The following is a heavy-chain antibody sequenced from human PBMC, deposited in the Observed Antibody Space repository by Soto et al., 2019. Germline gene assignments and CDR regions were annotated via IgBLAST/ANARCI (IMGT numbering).Heavy chain of an antibody. D-gene: IGHD2-15*01. V-gene: IGHV3-30-3*01. CDR3: ARGSTVVAVTDDAFDI. CDR2: ISYDGSNK. J-gene: IGHJ3*02. CDR1: GFTFSSYA. Sequence: QVQLVESGGGVVQPGRSLRLSCAASGFTFSSYAMHWVRQAPGKGLEWVAVISYDGSNKYYADSVKGRFTISRDNSKNTLYLQMNSMRAEDTAVYYCARGSTVVAVTDDAFDIWGQGTMVTVSS.